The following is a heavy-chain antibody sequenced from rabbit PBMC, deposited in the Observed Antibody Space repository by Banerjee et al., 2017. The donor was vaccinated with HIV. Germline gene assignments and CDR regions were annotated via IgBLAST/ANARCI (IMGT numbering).Heavy chain of an antibody. CDR2: IWTGSSGST. CDR3: AREGSGVAYNYGL. Sequence: QEQLVESGGGLVQPGASLTLTCKASGFDFSSYYMSWVRQAPGKGLEWIGCIWTGSSGSTYYASWAKGRFTISKTSSTTVTLQMTSLTAADTATYFCAREGSGVAYNYGLWGPGTLVTVS. J-gene: IGHJ6*01. CDR1: GFDFSSYYM. D-gene: IGHD6-1*01. V-gene: IGHV1S45*01.